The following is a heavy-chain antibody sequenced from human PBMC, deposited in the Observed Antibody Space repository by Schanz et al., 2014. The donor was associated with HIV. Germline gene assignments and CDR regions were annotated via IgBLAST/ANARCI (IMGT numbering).Heavy chain of an antibody. Sequence: VQLVESGGGLVQPGGSLRLSCVASGFTFSTYAMSWVRQAPGKGLEWVSGMRGSDDSTFYADSVKGRFTISRDNSKKTLYLQMNSLRAEDTAVYYCASTIYPYSSSSDYYYGMDVWGQGTTVSVSS. CDR3: ASTIYPYSSSSDYYYGMDV. V-gene: IGHV3-23*04. CDR2: MRGSDDST. J-gene: IGHJ6*02. D-gene: IGHD6-6*01. CDR1: GFTFSTYA.